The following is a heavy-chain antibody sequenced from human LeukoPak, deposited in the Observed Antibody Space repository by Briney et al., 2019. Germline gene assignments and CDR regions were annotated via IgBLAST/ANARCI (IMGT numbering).Heavy chain of an antibody. CDR2: SHNSGET. CDR3: ARQPGSTAAFDI. V-gene: IGHV4-59*08. CDR1: GVSTTIYY. J-gene: IGHJ3*02. Sequence: SETLSLTSTVSGVSTTIYYSCWMRDPPRKGLEWIAYSHNSGETKYNPSLKSRITISVDTSKNEFSLKLTSVTAAYTAVYYCARQPGSTAAFDIWGQGTTVTVSA. D-gene: IGHD5-18*01.